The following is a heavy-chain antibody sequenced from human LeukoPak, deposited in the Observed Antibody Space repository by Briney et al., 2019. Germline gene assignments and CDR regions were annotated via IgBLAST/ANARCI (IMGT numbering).Heavy chain of an antibody. D-gene: IGHD3-10*01. V-gene: IGHV3-9*01. CDR1: GFTFENHA. CDR2: ISWSSTTI. CDR3: TRDASGFGECPDH. J-gene: IGHJ4*02. Sequence: GGSLRLSCVASGFTFENHAMHWVRLSPGKGLEWVSGISWSSTTITYVDSVKGRFTISRDNAKNSLYLQMNSVRPEDTALYYCTRDASGFGECPDHWGQGTLVTVSS.